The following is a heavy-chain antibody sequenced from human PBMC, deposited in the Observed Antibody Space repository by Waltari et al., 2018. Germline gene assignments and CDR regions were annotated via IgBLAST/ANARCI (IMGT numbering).Heavy chain of an antibody. V-gene: IGHV1-46*01. CDR2: INPSGGST. CDR1: GYTFTSYY. CDR3: AREELERATWVYYYYGMDV. Sequence: QVQLVQSGAEVKKPGASVKVSCKASGYTFTSYYMHWVRQAPGQGLEWMGIINPSGGSTSYAQKFQGRVTMTRDTSTSTVYMELSSLRSEDTAVYYCAREELERATWVYYYYGMDVWGQGTTVTVSS. J-gene: IGHJ6*02. D-gene: IGHD5-12*01.